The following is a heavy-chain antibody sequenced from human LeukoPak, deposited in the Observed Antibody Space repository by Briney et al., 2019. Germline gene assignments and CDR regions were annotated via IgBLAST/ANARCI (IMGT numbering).Heavy chain of an antibody. D-gene: IGHD1-14*01. Sequence: SETLSLTCTVSGDSISSTAYYWGWSRQPPGKGLEWLGMIHFSGTIYNNPSLMSRVTISVDTSKNQFSLKLTSVTAADTAVYYYTRGFDHAKSGYWGQGTLVTVS. CDR3: TRGFDHAKSGY. J-gene: IGHJ4*02. CDR2: IHFSGTI. CDR1: GDSISSTAYY. V-gene: IGHV4-39*01.